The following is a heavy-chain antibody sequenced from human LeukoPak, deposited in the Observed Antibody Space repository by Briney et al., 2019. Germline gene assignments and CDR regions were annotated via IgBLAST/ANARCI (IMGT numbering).Heavy chain of an antibody. V-gene: IGHV4-4*07. CDR1: GGSISSYY. D-gene: IGHD6-13*01. CDR2: IYTSGST. CDR3: ARGRGHSSSWTPQYYYYYYMDV. Sequence: SETLSLTCTVSGGSISSYYWSWIRQPAGKGLEWIGRIYTSGSTNYNPSLKSRVTISVDKSKNQFSPKLSSVTAADTAVYYCARGRGHSSSWTPQYYYYYYMDVWGKGTTVTVSS. J-gene: IGHJ6*03.